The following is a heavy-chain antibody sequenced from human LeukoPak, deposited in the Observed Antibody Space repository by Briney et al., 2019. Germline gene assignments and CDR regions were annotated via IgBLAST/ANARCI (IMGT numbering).Heavy chain of an antibody. D-gene: IGHD2-2*01. CDR2: INPNSCNT. J-gene: IGHJ6*03. CDR1: GYTFTSYD. V-gene: IGHV1-8*01. CDR3: ARGDCSSSSCYFYYMDV. Sequence: GASVKVSCKGSGYTFTSYDINGVGQANGQGREGMGWINPNSCNTGYPQKFQVTLPITRNPSISTAYMELSSLRSQDPAVYYCARGDCSSSSCYFYYMDVCGKGTTLTVSS.